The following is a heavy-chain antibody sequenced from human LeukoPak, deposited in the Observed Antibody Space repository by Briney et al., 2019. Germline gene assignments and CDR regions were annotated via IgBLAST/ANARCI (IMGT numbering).Heavy chain of an antibody. CDR3: AKRDHYDTSSYASLFDQ. J-gene: IGHJ4*02. D-gene: IGHD3-22*01. CDR1: GFTFSGYA. Sequence: GGSLRLSCVASGFTFSGYAMSWVRQAPGKGLNWITGISGNGATTYYTDSVKGRFTIARDNSKNTLYVQMDNLRAEDTAVYYCAKRDHYDTSSYASLFDQWGQGTLVTVSS. V-gene: IGHV3-23*01. CDR2: ISGNGATT.